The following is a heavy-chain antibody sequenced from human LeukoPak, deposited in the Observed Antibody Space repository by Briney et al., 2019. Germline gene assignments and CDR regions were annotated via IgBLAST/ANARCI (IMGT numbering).Heavy chain of an antibody. V-gene: IGHV4-39*07. CDR3: ARGGTVTTVESPGWFDP. Sequence: SETLSLTCTVSGGSISSSSYYWGWIRQPPGKGLEWIGSIYYSGSTYYNPSLKSRVTISVDTSKNQFSLKLSSVTAADTAVYYCARGGTVTTVESPGWFDPWGQGTLVTVSS. CDR1: GGSISSSSYY. J-gene: IGHJ5*02. D-gene: IGHD4-17*01. CDR2: IYYSGST.